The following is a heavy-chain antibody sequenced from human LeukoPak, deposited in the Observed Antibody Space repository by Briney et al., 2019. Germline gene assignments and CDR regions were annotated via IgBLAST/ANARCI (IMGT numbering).Heavy chain of an antibody. CDR1: GYTFTINH. CDR2: INPSGDSA. V-gene: IGHV1-46*01. Sequence: GASVTISCTASGYTFTINHIHWVRQAPGHGLEWMGVINPSGDSATYAQNFQGRVTMTRDTSTSTVYMELRSLRSEDTAIYYCAKLATSDTGETYWGQGTLVTVSS. CDR3: AKLATSDTGETY. D-gene: IGHD3-16*01. J-gene: IGHJ4*02.